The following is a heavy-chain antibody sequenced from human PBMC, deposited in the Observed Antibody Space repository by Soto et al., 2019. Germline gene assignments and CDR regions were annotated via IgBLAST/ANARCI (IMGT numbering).Heavy chain of an antibody. CDR3: ARGDSTDCSNRVCSFFYNPDMPV. CDR1: GYSFTDYH. Sequence: ASVKVSCKASGYSFTDYHIHWVRQAPGQGLEWLGRINPKSGGTSTAQKFQGWVTMTTDTSISTASMELTRLTSDDTAIYYCARGDSTDCSNRVCSFFYNPDMPVWGHATTVPVS. V-gene: IGHV1-2*04. CDR2: INPKSGGT. J-gene: IGHJ6*02. D-gene: IGHD2-8*01.